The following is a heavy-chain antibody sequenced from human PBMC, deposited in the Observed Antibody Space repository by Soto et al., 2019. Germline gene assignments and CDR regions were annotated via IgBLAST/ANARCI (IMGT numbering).Heavy chain of an antibody. CDR2: ISVYNGNT. CDR1: GDTFTSYG. J-gene: IGHJ4*02. CDR3: ARSKVGATMERYFDH. Sequence: QVQLVQSGTEEKKPGASVKVSCKASGDTFTSYGISWVRQAPGQGLEWMGWISVYNGNTNYAQKLQGRVTMTTDTSTSTAYMELRSLRSDETAVYYCARSKVGATMERYFDHWGQGTLVTVSS. V-gene: IGHV1-18*01. D-gene: IGHD1-26*01.